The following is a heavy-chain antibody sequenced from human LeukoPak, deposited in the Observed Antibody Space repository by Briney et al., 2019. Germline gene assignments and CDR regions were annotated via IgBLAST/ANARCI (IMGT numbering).Heavy chain of an antibody. Sequence: PGGSLRLSCAASGFTLSSYAMHWVRQAPGKGLEYVSAVSSNGDSTYYANSVKGRFTISRDNSKNTVYLQMGSLRVKDMAVYYCARDPHCGSTSCLSYFDYWGQGTLVTVSS. CDR1: GFTLSSYA. CDR2: VSSNGDST. J-gene: IGHJ4*02. V-gene: IGHV3-64*01. D-gene: IGHD2-2*01. CDR3: ARDPHCGSTSCLSYFDY.